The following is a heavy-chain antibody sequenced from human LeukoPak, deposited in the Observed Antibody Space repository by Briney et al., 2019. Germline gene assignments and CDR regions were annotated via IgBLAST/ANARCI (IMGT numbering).Heavy chain of an antibody. D-gene: IGHD3-22*01. V-gene: IGHV4-34*01. J-gene: IGHJ4*02. CDR2: INHSGST. Sequence: NPSETLSLTCAVYGGSFSGYYWSWIRQPPGKGLEWIGEINHSGSTKYNPSLKSRVTISGDTSKNQFSLKLSSVTAADTAVYYCARALERYYHDSSGYYAHFAYWGQGTLVTVSS. CDR3: ARALERYYHDSSGYYAHFAY. CDR1: GGSFSGYY.